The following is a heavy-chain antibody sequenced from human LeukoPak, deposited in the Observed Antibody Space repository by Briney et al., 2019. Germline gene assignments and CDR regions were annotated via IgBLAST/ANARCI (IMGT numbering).Heavy chain of an antibody. CDR1: GYSFNRNL. CDR3: ARLYSGYDSYFDY. CDR2: IYPGDSGT. J-gene: IGHJ4*02. V-gene: IGHV5-51*01. D-gene: IGHD5-12*01. Sequence: GESLKISCKGSGYSFNRNLNGWVRPMSGKGLEWMGHIYPGDSGTSYSPSFQGQVTNFDDKPNSTAYLQKSNPEASDTAMYYCARLYSGYDSYFDYWGQGTLVTVSS.